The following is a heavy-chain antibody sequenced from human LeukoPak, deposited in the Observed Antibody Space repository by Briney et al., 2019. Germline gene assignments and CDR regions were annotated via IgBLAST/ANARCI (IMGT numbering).Heavy chain of an antibody. CDR1: GFTFSSYG. CDR3: AKVAVSSTGSGDAFDI. D-gene: IGHD2-2*01. J-gene: IGHJ3*02. CDR2: ISYDGSNK. Sequence: GGSLRLSCAASGFTFSSYGMHWVRQAPGKGLEWVAVISYDGSNKYYADSVKGRFTISRDNSENTLYLQMNSLRAEDTAVYYCAKVAVSSTGSGDAFDIWGQGTMVTVSS. V-gene: IGHV3-30*18.